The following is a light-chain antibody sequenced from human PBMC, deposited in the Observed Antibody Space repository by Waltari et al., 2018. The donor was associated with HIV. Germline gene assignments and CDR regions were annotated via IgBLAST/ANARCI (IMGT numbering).Light chain of an antibody. CDR2: WAS. J-gene: IGKJ1*01. CDR3: QQYYSTPLT. CDR1: QSLFSNSNKNNY. V-gene: IGKV4-1*01. Sequence: ATINCTSSQSLFSNSNKNNYLTWYQQKPGQPPKLLIYWASTRESGVPDRFSGRGSGTDFTLTISSLQAEDVAVYYCQQYYSTPLTFGQGTRVEIK.